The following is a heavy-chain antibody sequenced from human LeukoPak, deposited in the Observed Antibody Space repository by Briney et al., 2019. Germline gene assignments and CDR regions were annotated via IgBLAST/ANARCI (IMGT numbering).Heavy chain of an antibody. CDR3: AKDQYSGRSASPDY. CDR2: ISSSGGGT. CDR1: GFTFSTYA. Sequence: GGSLRLSCVASGFTFSTYAMSWVRQAPGKGLEWVSSISSSGGGTYYADSVKGRFTISRDNSKNTLYLQMNSLRAEDTAVYFCAKDQYSGRSASPDYWGQGTLVTVSS. J-gene: IGHJ4*02. V-gene: IGHV3-23*01. D-gene: IGHD1-26*01.